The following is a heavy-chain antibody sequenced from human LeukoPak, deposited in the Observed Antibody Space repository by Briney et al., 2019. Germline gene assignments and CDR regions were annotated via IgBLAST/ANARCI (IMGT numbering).Heavy chain of an antibody. Sequence: KRGESLKISCKGSGYSFTSYWIGWVRQMPGKGLEWMGIIYPGDSDTRYSPSFQGQVTISADKSISTAYLQWSILKASDTAMYYCARPAYLGYCSSTSCHDAFDIWGQGTMVTVSS. CDR2: IYPGDSDT. V-gene: IGHV5-51*01. J-gene: IGHJ3*02. CDR1: GYSFTSYW. CDR3: ARPAYLGYCSSTSCHDAFDI. D-gene: IGHD2-2*01.